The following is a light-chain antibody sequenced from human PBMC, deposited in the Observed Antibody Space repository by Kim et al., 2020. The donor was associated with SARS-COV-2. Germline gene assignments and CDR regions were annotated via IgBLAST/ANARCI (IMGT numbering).Light chain of an antibody. CDR1: SGSIDDNY. J-gene: IGLJ3*02. V-gene: IGLV6-57*04. CDR2: EDD. Sequence: NFMLTQPHSVSESPGKTVTISCTRSSGSIDDNYVQWYQQRPGGVPTAVIYEDDQRPSAVSDRFSGSIDNSSNSASLTISGLRTEDEADYYCQSYNRDGGLFGGGTQLTVL. CDR3: QSYNRDGGL.